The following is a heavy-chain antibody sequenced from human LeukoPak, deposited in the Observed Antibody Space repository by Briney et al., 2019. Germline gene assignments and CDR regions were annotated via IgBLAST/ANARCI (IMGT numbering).Heavy chain of an antibody. J-gene: IGHJ4*02. CDR1: GFTFSSYA. Sequence: PGGSLRLSCAASGFTFSSYAMSWVRQAPGKGLEWVSAISGSGGSTYYADSVKGRFTISRDNSKNTLYLQMNSLRAEDTAVYYCAMPREHLLPPPNFDYWGQGTLVTVSS. D-gene: IGHD1-26*01. CDR3: AMPREHLLPPPNFDY. V-gene: IGHV3-23*01. CDR2: ISGSGGST.